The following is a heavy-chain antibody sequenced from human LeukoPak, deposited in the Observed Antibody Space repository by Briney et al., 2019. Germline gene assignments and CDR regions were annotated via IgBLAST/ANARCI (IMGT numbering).Heavy chain of an antibody. CDR2: INPNSGGT. D-gene: IGHD2-8*02. V-gene: IGHV1-2*02. CDR3: AREESGGYFDY. CDR1: GYTFTGYY. Sequence: GASVKVSCKASGYTFTGYYMHWVRQAPGQGLEWMGWINPNSGGTNYAQKFQGRVTMTRDTSTSTVYMDLSSLRSEDTAMYFCAREESGGYFDYWGQGTLVTVSS. J-gene: IGHJ4*02.